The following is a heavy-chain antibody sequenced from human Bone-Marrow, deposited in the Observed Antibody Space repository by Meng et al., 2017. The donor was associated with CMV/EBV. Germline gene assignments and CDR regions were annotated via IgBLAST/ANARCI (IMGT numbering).Heavy chain of an antibody. CDR2: IYYSGST. CDR1: GGSISSYY. Sequence: GSLRLSCTVSGGSISSYYWSWIRQPPGKGLEWIGYIYYSGSTNYNPSLKSRVTISVDTSKNQFSLKLSSVTAADTAVYYCARVPKYSGSYSHYYYYGMDVWGQGTTVTVSS. V-gene: IGHV4-59*01. J-gene: IGHJ6*02. D-gene: IGHD1-26*01. CDR3: ARVPKYSGSYSHYYYYGMDV.